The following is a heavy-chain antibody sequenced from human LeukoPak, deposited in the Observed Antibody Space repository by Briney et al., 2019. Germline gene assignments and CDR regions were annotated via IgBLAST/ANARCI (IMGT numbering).Heavy chain of an antibody. D-gene: IGHD6-19*01. J-gene: IGHJ4*02. CDR3: ARDLRQWLPY. CDR1: GGSISSSSYC. CDR2: IYYSGTT. V-gene: IGHV4-39*07. Sequence: SQTLSLTCTVSGGSISSSSYCWGWIRQPPGKGREWIGSIYYSGTTYYTPSLKRRVTILVDTSKNHFSLKLSSVTAADPAVYSCARDLRQWLPYWGQGTLVTVSS.